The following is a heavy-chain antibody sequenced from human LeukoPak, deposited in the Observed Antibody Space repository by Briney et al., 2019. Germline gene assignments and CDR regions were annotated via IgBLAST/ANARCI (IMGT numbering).Heavy chain of an antibody. J-gene: IGHJ4*02. V-gene: IGHV1-2*02. CDR2: INPNSGGT. D-gene: IGHD5-18*01. CDR3: ARDASTWIQIDY. CDR1: GYIFTGYY. Sequence: ASVKVSCKASGYIFTGYYMHWVRQAPGQGLEWMGWINPNSGGTNYAQKFQGRVTMTRDTSISTAYMELSRLRSDDTAVYYCARDASTWIQIDYWGQGTLVTVSS.